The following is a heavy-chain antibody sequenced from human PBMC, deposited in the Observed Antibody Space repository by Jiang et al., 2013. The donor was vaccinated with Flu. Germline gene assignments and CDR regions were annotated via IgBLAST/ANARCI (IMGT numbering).Heavy chain of an antibody. CDR1: KFTFTNYA. V-gene: IGHV3-23*01. J-gene: IGHJ4*02. D-gene: IGHD1-26*01. CDR3: AEEGGSYSLDFFDY. CDR2: ISASGVST. Sequence: VQLLESGGALVQPGGSLRLSCAASKFTFTNYAMSWVRQAPGKGLEWVSTISASGVSTYYADSVKGRFTISRDNSKNTLYLQINSLRAEDTAVYYCAEEGGSYSLDFFDYWGQGTLVTVSS.